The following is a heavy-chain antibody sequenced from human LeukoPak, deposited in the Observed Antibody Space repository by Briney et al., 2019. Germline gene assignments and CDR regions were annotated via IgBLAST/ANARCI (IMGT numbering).Heavy chain of an antibody. V-gene: IGHV1-18*01. Sequence: ASVKVSCKASGYTFTTCGISWVRQAPGQGLEWMGRISAYSGNTNYAQKVQGRVTMTTDTSTSTAYMDLRTLKSDDTAVYYCARGGDYGDYGETGFDHWGQGTLVTVSS. CDR2: ISAYSGNT. CDR3: ARGGDYGDYGETGFDH. J-gene: IGHJ4*02. CDR1: GYTFTTCG. D-gene: IGHD4-17*01.